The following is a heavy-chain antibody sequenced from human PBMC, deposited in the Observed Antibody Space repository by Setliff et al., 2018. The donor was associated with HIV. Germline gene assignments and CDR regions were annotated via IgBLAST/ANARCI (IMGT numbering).Heavy chain of an antibody. CDR1: GGTFSSYA. D-gene: IGHD6-19*01. Sequence: ASVKVSCKASGGTFSSYAISWVRQAPGQGLEWMGGSIPMYGTSNYAQKFQGRVTITTDESTSTAYMELSRLRSDDTAVYYCARSPRYSSGWYDSYFDQWGQGTLGTVSS. V-gene: IGHV1-69*05. CDR3: ARSPRYSSGWYDSYFDQ. CDR2: SIPMYGTS. J-gene: IGHJ4*02.